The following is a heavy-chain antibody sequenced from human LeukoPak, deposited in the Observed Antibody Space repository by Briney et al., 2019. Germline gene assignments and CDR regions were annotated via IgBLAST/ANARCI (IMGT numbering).Heavy chain of an antibody. CDR2: MNPNSGHT. D-gene: IGHD3-10*01. Sequence: ASVKVSCKASGYTVTIYDINWVRQAPGQGLEWMGWMNPNSGHTGYAQKFQGRVTMTGNTSISTAYMELSSLTSDDTAVYYCAREDYYGSGSFSNWFDPWGQGTLVTVSS. J-gene: IGHJ5*02. V-gene: IGHV1-8*01. CDR3: AREDYYGSGSFSNWFDP. CDR1: GYTVTIYD.